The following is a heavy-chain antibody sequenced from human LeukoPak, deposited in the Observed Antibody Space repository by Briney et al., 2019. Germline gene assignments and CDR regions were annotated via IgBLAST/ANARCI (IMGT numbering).Heavy chain of an antibody. J-gene: IGHJ4*02. CDR2: ISGDGGST. CDR3: AKDQIPSDYYDSSGYPMDY. Sequence: PGGSLRLSCAASGFTFDDYAMHWVRQAPGKGLEWVSHISGDGGSTYYADSVKGRFTISRDNSKNSLYLQMNSLRTEDTALYYCAKDQIPSDYYDSSGYPMDYWGQGTLVTVSS. D-gene: IGHD3-22*01. V-gene: IGHV3-43*02. CDR1: GFTFDDYA.